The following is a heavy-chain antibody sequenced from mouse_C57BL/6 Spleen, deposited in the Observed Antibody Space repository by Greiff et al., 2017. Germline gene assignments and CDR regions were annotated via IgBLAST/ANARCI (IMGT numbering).Heavy chain of an antibody. V-gene: IGHV1-55*01. CDR2: ICPGSGST. Sequence: VKLQQPGAEFVKPGASVKMSCAASGFTFSSYWITWVRQKPGQGLEWIGAICPGSGSTNYNENLKSQATLTGDTSSSTAYMQLSSLTSEDSAVYYCARPYDYDYFSAKDYWGQGTSVTVAS. J-gene: IGHJ4*01. CDR1: GFTFSSYW. CDR3: ARPYDYDYFSAKDY. D-gene: IGHD2-4*01.